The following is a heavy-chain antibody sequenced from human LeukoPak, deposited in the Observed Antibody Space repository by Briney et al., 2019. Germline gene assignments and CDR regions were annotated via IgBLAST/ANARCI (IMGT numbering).Heavy chain of an antibody. Sequence: SETLSLTCTVSGGSLSTYYWSWLGQAPGRELDWIGYIYYDGSTNYNPSLTSRVTISVDTSKTQSSLTLSSVTAAAPAVYYCAREGRYRYGYNEYHLYMDIWGKGTTVTVYS. V-gene: IGHV4-59*12. D-gene: IGHD5-18*01. CDR2: IYYDGST. J-gene: IGHJ6*03. CDR3: AREGRYRYGYNEYHLYMDI. CDR1: GGSLSTYY.